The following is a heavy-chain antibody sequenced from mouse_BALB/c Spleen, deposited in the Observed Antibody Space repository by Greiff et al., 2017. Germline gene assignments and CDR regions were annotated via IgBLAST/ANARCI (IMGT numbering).Heavy chain of an antibody. CDR2: ISSGSSTI. D-gene: IGHD2-1*01. CDR1: GFTFSSFG. V-gene: IGHV5-17*02. J-gene: IGHJ1*01. Sequence: EVKVVESGGGLVQPGGSRKLSCAASGFTFSSFGMHWVRQAPEKGLEWVAYISSGSSTIYYADTVKGRFTISRDNPKNTLFLQMTSLRSEDTAMYYCARYYGNYQGYFDVWGAGTTVTVSS. CDR3: ARYYGNYQGYFDV.